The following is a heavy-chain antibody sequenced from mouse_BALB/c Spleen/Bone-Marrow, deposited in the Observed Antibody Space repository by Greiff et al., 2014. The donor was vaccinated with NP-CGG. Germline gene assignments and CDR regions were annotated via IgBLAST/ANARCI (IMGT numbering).Heavy chain of an antibody. V-gene: IGHV2-9*02. CDR3: ARDRDYGNYGWFAY. Sequence: QVQLKESGPGLVAPSQSLSITCTVSGFSFTSYGVHWVRQPPGKGLEWLGVIWAGGSTNYNSALMSRLSISKDNSKSQVFLKMNSLQTDDTAMYYCARDRDYGNYGWFAYWGQGTLVTVSA. D-gene: IGHD2-1*01. J-gene: IGHJ3*01. CDR1: GFSFTSYG. CDR2: IWAGGST.